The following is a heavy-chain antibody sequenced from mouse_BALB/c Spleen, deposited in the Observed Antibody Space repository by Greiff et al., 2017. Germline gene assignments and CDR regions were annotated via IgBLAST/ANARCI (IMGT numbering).Heavy chain of an antibody. Sequence: VKLQESGAELVRPGTSVKVSCKASGYAFTNYLIEWVKQRPGQGLEWIGVINPGSGGTNYNEKFKGKATLTADKSSSTAYMQLSSLTSDDSAVYVCARSRRYYAMDYWGQGTSGTVSS. CDR2: INPGSGGT. CDR3: ARSRRYYAMDY. V-gene: IGHV1-54*03. CDR1: GYAFTNYL. J-gene: IGHJ4*01.